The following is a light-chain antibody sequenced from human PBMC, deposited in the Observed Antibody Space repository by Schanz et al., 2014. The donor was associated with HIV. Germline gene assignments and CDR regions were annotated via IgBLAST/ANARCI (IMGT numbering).Light chain of an antibody. Sequence: EIVLTQSPGTLSLSPGERATLSCRASQSVVSSYLAWYRQRPGQTPRLLIYGASSRATGIPDRFSGSGSGTDFTLTISRLEPEDFAVYYCQHYGSSRWTFGQGTKVEIK. CDR1: QSVVSSY. J-gene: IGKJ1*01. V-gene: IGKV3-20*01. CDR2: GAS. CDR3: QHYGSSRWT.